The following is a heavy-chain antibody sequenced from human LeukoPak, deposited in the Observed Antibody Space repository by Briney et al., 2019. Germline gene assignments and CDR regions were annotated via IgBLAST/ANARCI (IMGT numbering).Heavy chain of an antibody. CDR3: ARDVRMSLDY. CDR2: INSDGRST. D-gene: IGHD3-10*02. CDR1: GFTLRSYW. Sequence: GGSLRLSCAASGFTLRSYWMHWVRQAPGKGLVWVSRINSDGRSTSYADSMKGRFTISRDNSKSTLYLQMNSLRAEDTAVYYCARDVRMSLDYWGQGTLVTVSS. V-gene: IGHV3-74*01. J-gene: IGHJ4*02.